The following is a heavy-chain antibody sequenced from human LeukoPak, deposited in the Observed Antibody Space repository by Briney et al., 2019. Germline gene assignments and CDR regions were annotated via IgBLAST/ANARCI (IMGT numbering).Heavy chain of an antibody. V-gene: IGHV3-30*18. D-gene: IGHD3-22*01. CDR2: ISYDGSNK. CDR1: GFTFSSYG. J-gene: IGHJ4*02. Sequence: PGGSLRLSCAASGFTFSSYGMHWVRQAPGKGLEWVAVISYDGSNKYYADSVKGRFTISRDNFKNTLYLQMNSLRAEDTAVYYCAKADYYDSSGYYRYWGQGTLVTVSS. CDR3: AKADYYDSSGYYRY.